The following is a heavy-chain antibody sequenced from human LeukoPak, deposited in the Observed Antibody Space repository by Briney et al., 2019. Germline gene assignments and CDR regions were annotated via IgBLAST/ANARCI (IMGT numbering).Heavy chain of an antibody. J-gene: IGHJ4*02. CDR1: GGTFISYA. CDR3: ARAGGTTVVPGGYYFDY. CDR2: IIPIFGTA. D-gene: IGHD4-23*01. Sequence: SVKVSCKASGGTFISYAISWVRQAPGQGLEWMGGIIPIFGTANYAQKFQGRVTITADKSTSTAYMELSSLRSEDTAVYYCARAGGTTVVPGGYYFDYWGQGTLVTVSS. V-gene: IGHV1-69*06.